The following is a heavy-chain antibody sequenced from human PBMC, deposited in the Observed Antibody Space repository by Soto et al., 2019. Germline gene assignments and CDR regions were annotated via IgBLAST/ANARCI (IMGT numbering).Heavy chain of an antibody. CDR3: ARGGCSGGSCDTFDI. J-gene: IGHJ3*02. CDR1: GFTFSSYG. Sequence: QVQLVESGGGVVQPGRSLRLSCAASGFTFSSYGMHWVRQVPGKGLEWVAVIWYDGSNKYYADSVKGRFTISRDNSKNTVYLQTSGLRAEDTAVYYCARGGCSGGSCDTFDIWGQGTMVTVSS. V-gene: IGHV3-33*01. D-gene: IGHD2-15*01. CDR2: IWYDGSNK.